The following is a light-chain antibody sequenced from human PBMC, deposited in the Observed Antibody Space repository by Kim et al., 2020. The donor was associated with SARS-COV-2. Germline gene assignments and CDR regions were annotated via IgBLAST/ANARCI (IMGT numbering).Light chain of an antibody. J-gene: IGKJ1*01. CDR2: KAS. V-gene: IGKV1-5*03. CDR1: NSSSSW. Sequence: AAVRDRGTSKCRASNSSSSWLDWYQQKPGKAPLLLIYKASSLQNGVPSRFSGSGSGTEFTLTISSLQAEDFAIYYCKQYNRYSCTFGQGTRVEIK. CDR3: KQYNRYSCT.